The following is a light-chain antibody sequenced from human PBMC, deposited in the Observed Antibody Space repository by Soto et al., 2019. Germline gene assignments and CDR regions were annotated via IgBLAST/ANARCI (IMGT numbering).Light chain of an antibody. CDR1: DSNIGCYNF. Sequence: QSSLTQARALSGAPGQSVTISCTGIDSNIGCYNFVSWYQQHPDKAPHLVIYDVNKRPSGVADRFSGSKSGKTASLTISGLQADDEADYFCCSYAGTYTYVFRTGTKVTVL. J-gene: IGLJ1*01. CDR3: CSYAGTYTYV. CDR2: DVN. V-gene: IGLV2-11*01.